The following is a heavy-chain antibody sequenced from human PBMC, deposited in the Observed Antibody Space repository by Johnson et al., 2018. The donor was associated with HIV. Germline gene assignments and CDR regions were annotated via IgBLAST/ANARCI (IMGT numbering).Heavy chain of an antibody. CDR1: GFTFDDYG. CDR2: IYSGGTT. CDR3: ARRWELHSNAFDI. V-gene: IGHV3-66*01. Sequence: VQLVESGGGVVRPGGSLRLACAATGFTFDDYGMSWVRQAPGKGLEWVSLIYSGGTTYYADSLTGRFIISRDNSKNTLYLQMNNLRAEDTALYYCARRWELHSNAFDIWGQGTMVTVSS. D-gene: IGHD1-26*01. J-gene: IGHJ3*02.